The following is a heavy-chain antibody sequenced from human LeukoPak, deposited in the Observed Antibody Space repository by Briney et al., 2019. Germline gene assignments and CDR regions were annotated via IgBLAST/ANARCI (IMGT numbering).Heavy chain of an antibody. J-gene: IGHJ6*03. D-gene: IGHD1-1*01. CDR1: GGSISNGIYY. CDR3: ARGYWNGTYMDV. Sequence: SETLSLTCTVSGGSISNGIYYWNWIRRPAGKGLEWIGRIYNTGSTNYSPSLKSRVTISVDTSKNQFSLKLSSVTAADTAVYFCARGYWNGTYMDVWGKGATVTVSS. V-gene: IGHV4-61*02. CDR2: IYNTGST.